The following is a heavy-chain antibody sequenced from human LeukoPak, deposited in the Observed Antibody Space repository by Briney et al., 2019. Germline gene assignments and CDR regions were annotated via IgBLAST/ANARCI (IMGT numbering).Heavy chain of an antibody. D-gene: IGHD6-19*01. CDR2: ISSSSSYT. CDR1: GFTFSDYY. J-gene: IGHJ4*02. V-gene: IGHV3-11*03. Sequence: GGSLRLSCAASGFTFSDYYMSWIRQAPGKGLEWVSYISSSSSYTNYADSVKGRFTISRDNSKNRLYLQMNSLRAEDSAVYYCAKMSYSSGWGPGGFDYWGQGTLVTVSS. CDR3: AKMSYSSGWGPGGFDY.